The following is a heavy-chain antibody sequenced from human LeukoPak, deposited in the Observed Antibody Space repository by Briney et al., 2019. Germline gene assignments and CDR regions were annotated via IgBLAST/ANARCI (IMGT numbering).Heavy chain of an antibody. D-gene: IGHD6-6*01. Sequence: GTSVKVSCKASGFTFTGSAMQWVRQARGQRPECIGWIVIGSGDTTYAQTLQERATITRDLSTSTAYMELSSLRSEDTAVYYCARSSSSSGYYFDHWGQGTLVPVSS. CDR2: IVIGSGDT. CDR3: ARSSSSSGYYFDH. J-gene: IGHJ4*02. V-gene: IGHV1-58*02. CDR1: GFTFTGSA.